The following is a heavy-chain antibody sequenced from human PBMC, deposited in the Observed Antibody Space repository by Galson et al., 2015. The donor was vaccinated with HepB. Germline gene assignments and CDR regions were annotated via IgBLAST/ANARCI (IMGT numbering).Heavy chain of an antibody. Sequence: SVKVSCKASGGTFSSYTISWVRQAPGQGLEWMGRIIPILGIANYAQKFQGRVTITADKSTSTAYMELSSLRSEDTAVYYCARALPAAAIRDAFDIWGQGTMVTVSS. CDR2: IIPILGIA. CDR3: ARALPAAAIRDAFDI. CDR1: GGTFSSYT. D-gene: IGHD2-2*01. V-gene: IGHV1-69*02. J-gene: IGHJ3*02.